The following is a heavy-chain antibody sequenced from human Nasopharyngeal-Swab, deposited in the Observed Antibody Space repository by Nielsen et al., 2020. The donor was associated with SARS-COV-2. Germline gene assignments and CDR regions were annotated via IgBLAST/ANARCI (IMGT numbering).Heavy chain of an antibody. J-gene: IGHJ4*02. CDR1: GFTVSSNY. CDR3: ARLYNYASSYFDY. D-gene: IGHD5-18*01. Sequence: GGSLRLSCVASGFTVSSNYMSWVRQAPGKGLEWVAIIYSVGSKFYADSVRGRFTISRDNSKNTLFLQMNSMRAEDTAVYYCARLYNYASSYFDYWGQRTLVTVSS. CDR2: IYSVGSK. V-gene: IGHV3-53*01.